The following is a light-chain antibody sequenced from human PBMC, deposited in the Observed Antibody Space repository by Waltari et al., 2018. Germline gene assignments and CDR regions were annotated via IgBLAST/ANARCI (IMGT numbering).Light chain of an antibody. J-gene: IGKJ1*01. CDR3: QHYLRLPVT. CDR1: QSVSRA. V-gene: IGKV3-20*01. Sequence: EIVLKPSPGTLSLYLGERSTLSCRASQSVSRALTWYQQKPGQAPRLLIYGASTRATGIPDRFSGSGSGTDFSLTISSLEPDDFAVYYCQHYLRLPVTFGQGTTVEI. CDR2: GAS.